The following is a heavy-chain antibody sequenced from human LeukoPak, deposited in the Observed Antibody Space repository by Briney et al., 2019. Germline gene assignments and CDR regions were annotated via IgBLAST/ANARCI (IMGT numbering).Heavy chain of an antibody. Sequence: GESLRLSCVASGFTFSNAWMSWLRQAPGKGAEWVGSIKRKSDGATTDYAASVKGRFAISIDKSQNTLYLQMNSLKTDDTAVYYCSTDIGYGDYGLDYWGQGTLVTVSS. CDR2: IKRKSDGATT. D-gene: IGHD4-17*01. V-gene: IGHV3-15*01. J-gene: IGHJ4*02. CDR1: GFTFSNAW. CDR3: STDIGYGDYGLDY.